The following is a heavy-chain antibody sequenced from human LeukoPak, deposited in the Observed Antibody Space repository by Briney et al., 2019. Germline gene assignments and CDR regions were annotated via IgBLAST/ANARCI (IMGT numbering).Heavy chain of an antibody. CDR2: IWSDGSKE. CDR1: GFTFYSYG. Sequence: GRSLRLSCAASGFTFYSYGMHWVRQAPGKGLEWVALIWSDGSKEYYLDSVKGRFTISRDNSKNTVSLQMNSLRVEDTAVYYCARGTVAGKAPYWGQGTLVTVSS. CDR3: ARGTVAGKAPY. D-gene: IGHD6-19*01. V-gene: IGHV3-33*01. J-gene: IGHJ4*02.